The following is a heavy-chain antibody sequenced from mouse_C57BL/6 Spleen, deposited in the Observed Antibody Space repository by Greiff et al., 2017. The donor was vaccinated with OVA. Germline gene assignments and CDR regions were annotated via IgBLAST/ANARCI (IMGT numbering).Heavy chain of an antibody. CDR3: ATYYSALFAY. CDR1: GYSITSGYY. Sequence: ESGPGLVIPSQSLSLTCSVTGYSITSGYYWNWIRQFPGNKLEWMGYISYDGSNKYNPSLKNRISITRDTSKNQFFLKLNSVTTEDTATYYCATYYSALFAYWGQGTLVTVSA. V-gene: IGHV3-6*01. CDR2: ISYDGSN. J-gene: IGHJ3*01. D-gene: IGHD2-12*01.